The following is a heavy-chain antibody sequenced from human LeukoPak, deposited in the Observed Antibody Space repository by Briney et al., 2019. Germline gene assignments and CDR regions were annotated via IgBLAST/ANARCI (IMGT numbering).Heavy chain of an antibody. CDR3: ASGFGGSGSLTKIFDY. J-gene: IGHJ4*02. CDR1: GYTFTVYY. D-gene: IGHD3-10*01. CDR2: INPNSGGT. V-gene: IGHV1-2*02. Sequence: ASVKVSCKASGYTFTVYYMHWVRQAPGQGLEWMGGINPNSGGTNYAQKFRGRVTMTRDTSISTAYMEVSSLRSDDTAVYYCASGFGGSGSLTKIFDYWGQGTLVTVSP.